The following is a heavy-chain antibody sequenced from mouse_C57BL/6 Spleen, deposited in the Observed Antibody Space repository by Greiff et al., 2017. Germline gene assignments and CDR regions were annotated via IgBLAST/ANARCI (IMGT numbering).Heavy chain of an antibody. V-gene: IGHV14-4*01. D-gene: IGHD2-5*01. CDR3: TRNSNYDYWHFDV. CDR1: GFNIKDDY. CDR2: IDPENGDT. Sequence: VQLQQSGAELVRPGASVKLSCTASGFNIKDDYMHWVKQRPEQGLEWIGWIDPENGDTEYDSKFQGKATITADTTSNTAYLQLSSLTSEDTAVYYCTRNSNYDYWHFDVWGTGTTVTVSS. J-gene: IGHJ1*03.